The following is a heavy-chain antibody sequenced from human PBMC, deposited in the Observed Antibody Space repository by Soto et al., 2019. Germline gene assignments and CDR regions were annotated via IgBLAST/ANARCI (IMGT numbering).Heavy chain of an antibody. Sequence: GASVKVSCKASGYTFTSYAMHWVRQAPGQRLEWMGWINAGNGNTKYSQKFQGRVTITRDTSASTAYMELSSLRSEDTAVYYCARVWIFGVVRREIYYYYGMDVWGQGTTVTVSS. J-gene: IGHJ6*02. CDR1: GYTFTSYA. V-gene: IGHV1-3*01. CDR3: ARVWIFGVVRREIYYYYGMDV. D-gene: IGHD3-3*01. CDR2: INAGNGNT.